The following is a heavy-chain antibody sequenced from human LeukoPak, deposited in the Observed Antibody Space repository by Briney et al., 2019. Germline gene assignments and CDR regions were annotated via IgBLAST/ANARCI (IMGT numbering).Heavy chain of an antibody. D-gene: IGHD3-10*01. V-gene: IGHV3-48*03. Sequence: GGSLRLSCAASGFTFSSYEMYWVRQAPGKGLEWVSYISSSGSTIYYADSVKGRFTISRDNAKNSLYLQMNSLRAEDTAVYYCARDLIGGYYGSGSYPDPFDYWGQGTLVTVSS. J-gene: IGHJ4*02. CDR3: ARDLIGGYYGSGSYPDPFDY. CDR2: ISSSGSTI. CDR1: GFTFSSYE.